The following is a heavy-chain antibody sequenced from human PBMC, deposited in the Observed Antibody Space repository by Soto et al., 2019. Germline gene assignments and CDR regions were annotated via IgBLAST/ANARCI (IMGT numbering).Heavy chain of an antibody. CDR3: TSGPRPTSTGTGAF. D-gene: IGHD1-1*01. Sequence: LRLSCAASGFTFSMYCMHWGRQVPGKGPEWVSRINDDGISTNYADSVKGRFTISSDNAKNTLYLQMNALRVEDTGVYYCTSGPRPTSTGTGAFWGQGSLVTVSS. V-gene: IGHV3-74*01. J-gene: IGHJ4*02. CDR1: GFTFSMYC. CDR2: INDDGIST.